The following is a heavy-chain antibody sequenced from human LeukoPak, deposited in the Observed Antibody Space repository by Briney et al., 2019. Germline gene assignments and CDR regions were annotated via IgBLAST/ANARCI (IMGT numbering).Heavy chain of an antibody. V-gene: IGHV3-23*01. CDR2: ISGSGGST. Sequence: GGSLRLSCAASGFTFSSYVMSWVRQAPGKGLEWVSAISGSGGSTYYADSVKGRFTISRDNSKNTLYLQMNSLRAEDTAVYYCATEWFGELLPFDYWAREPWSPSPQ. CDR1: GFTFSSYV. J-gene: IGHJ4*02. CDR3: ATEWFGELLPFDY. D-gene: IGHD3-10*01.